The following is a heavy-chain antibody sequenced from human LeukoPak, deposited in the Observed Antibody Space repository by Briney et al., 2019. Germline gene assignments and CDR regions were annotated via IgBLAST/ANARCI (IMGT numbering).Heavy chain of an antibody. CDR2: IYHSGSA. V-gene: IGHV4-39*01. CDR3: ARSVAVAGTFEY. Sequence: ASETLSLTCTVSNDSISSSINYWGWIRQPPGKGLEWIGTIYHSGSAYYNPSLKSRVTISVSTSKNQFSLRLTSVTATDSAVYYCARSVAVAGTFEYWGQGTPVTVSS. J-gene: IGHJ4*02. CDR1: NDSISSSINY. D-gene: IGHD6-19*01.